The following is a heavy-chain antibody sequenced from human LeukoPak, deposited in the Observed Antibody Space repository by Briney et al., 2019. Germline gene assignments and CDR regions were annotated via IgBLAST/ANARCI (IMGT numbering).Heavy chain of an antibody. D-gene: IGHD3-16*02. Sequence: SVKVSCKASGGTFSSYAISWVRQAPGQGLEWMGGIIPIFGTANYAQKFQGRVTITADESTSTAYMELSSLRSEDTAVYYCAGAPYYDYVWGSYRLGGFDYWRQRTLVTVSS. J-gene: IGHJ4*02. CDR3: AGAPYYDYVWGSYRLGGFDY. V-gene: IGHV1-69*01. CDR2: IIPIFGTA. CDR1: GGTFSSYA.